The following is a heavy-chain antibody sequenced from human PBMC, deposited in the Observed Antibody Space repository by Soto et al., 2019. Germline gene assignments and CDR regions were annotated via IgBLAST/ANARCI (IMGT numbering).Heavy chain of an antibody. CDR2: MNPNSGNT. CDR1: GYTFTSYD. V-gene: IGHV1-8*01. Sequence: QVQLVQSGAEVKKPGASVKVSCKASGYTFTSYDINWVRQATGQGLEWMGWMNPNSGNTGYAQKFQGRVTMTRNTSISTAYMELSSLRSEDTAVYYCARRGYSSSWYYYYYYGMDVCGQGATVTVSS. J-gene: IGHJ6*02. CDR3: ARRGYSSSWYYYYYYGMDV. D-gene: IGHD6-13*01.